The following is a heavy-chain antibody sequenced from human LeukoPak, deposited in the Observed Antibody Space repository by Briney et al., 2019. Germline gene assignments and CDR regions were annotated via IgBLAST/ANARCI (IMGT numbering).Heavy chain of an antibody. D-gene: IGHD4-17*01. CDR2: ISGSGGST. CDR3: AKDSGYGDYAS. V-gene: IGHV3-23*01. J-gene: IGHJ5*02. CDR1: GFTFSTYA. Sequence: GGSLRLSCAAPGFTFSTYAMSWVRQAPGKGLEWVSTISGSGGSTYSADSVKGRFTISRDNSKNTLFLQMNTLRAEVTAVYFCAKDSGYGDYASWGQGTLVTVSS.